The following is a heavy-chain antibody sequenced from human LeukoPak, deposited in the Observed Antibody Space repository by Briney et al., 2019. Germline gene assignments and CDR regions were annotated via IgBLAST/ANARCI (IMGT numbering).Heavy chain of an antibody. V-gene: IGHV4-38-2*01. Sequence: SETLSLTCAVSGCSISSGYYWGWIRQPPGKGLEWIGSIYHSGSTYYNPSLKSRVTISVDTSKNQFSLKLSSVTAADTAVYYCARHATTVTVYYFDYWGRGTLVTVSS. CDR1: GCSISSGYY. D-gene: IGHD4-17*01. CDR3: ARHATTVTVYYFDY. CDR2: IYHSGST. J-gene: IGHJ4*02.